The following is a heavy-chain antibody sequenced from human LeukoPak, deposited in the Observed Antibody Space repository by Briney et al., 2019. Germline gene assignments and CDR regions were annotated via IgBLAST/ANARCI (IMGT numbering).Heavy chain of an antibody. Sequence: SETLSLTCTVSGGSISSYYWSWIRQPPGKGLEWIGYIYYSGSTNYNPSLKSRVTISVDTSKNQFSLKLSSVTAADTAVYYCARVQCGSSTSCSSDAFDIWGQGTMVTVSS. CDR3: ARVQCGSSTSCSSDAFDI. J-gene: IGHJ3*02. D-gene: IGHD2-2*01. V-gene: IGHV4-59*01. CDR1: GGSISSYY. CDR2: IYYSGST.